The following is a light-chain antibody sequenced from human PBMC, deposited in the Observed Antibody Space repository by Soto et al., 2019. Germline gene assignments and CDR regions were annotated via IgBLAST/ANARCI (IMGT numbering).Light chain of an antibody. CDR2: DAS. J-gene: IGKJ3*01. CDR3: QQYDNLIFT. V-gene: IGKV1-33*01. CDR1: QDISNY. Sequence: DIQMTQSPSSLSASVGDRVTITCQASQDISNYLNLYQQKPGKAPKLLIYDASNLETGVTSRFSGSGSGTDFTFTISSLQPEDIATYYCQQYDNLIFTFGPGTKVDIK.